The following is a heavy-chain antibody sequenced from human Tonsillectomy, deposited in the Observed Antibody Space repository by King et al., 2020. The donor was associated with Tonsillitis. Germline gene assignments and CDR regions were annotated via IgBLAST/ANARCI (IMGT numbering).Heavy chain of an antibody. CDR3: AREKVNYGFDY. D-gene: IGHD4-17*01. CDR2: IFFDGSEI. Sequence: VQLVESGGGVVQPGRSLRLSCAASGFTFSTYGMHWVRQAPGKGLEGGAVIFFDGSEIYYADSVKGRFTISRDNDKNTLYRQMNSLRADDMAMYFCAREKVNYGFDYWGQGTLVTVSS. V-gene: IGHV3-33*01. CDR1: GFTFSTYG. J-gene: IGHJ4*02.